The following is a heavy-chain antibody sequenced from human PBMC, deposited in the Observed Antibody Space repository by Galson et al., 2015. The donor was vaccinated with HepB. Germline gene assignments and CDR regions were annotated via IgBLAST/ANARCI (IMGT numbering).Heavy chain of an antibody. V-gene: IGHV3-23*01. CDR3: AKDSVSGSYLPAYVDH. Sequence: SLRLSCAASGFNFKSHTMTWVRQAPGKGLQWVSSISGSGAFTYYADAVKGRFTISRDNSRNTLYLQMNSLRAEDTAVYFCAKDSVSGSYLPAYVDHWGQGALVTVSS. CDR2: ISGSGAFT. CDR1: GFNFKSHT. D-gene: IGHD6-19*01. J-gene: IGHJ4*02.